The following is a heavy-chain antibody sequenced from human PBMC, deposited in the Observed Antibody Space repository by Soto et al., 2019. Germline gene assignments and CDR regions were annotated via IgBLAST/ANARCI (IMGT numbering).Heavy chain of an antibody. Sequence: PSGTLSLTCTVSGDSISRGNKYWSWIRQPPGKGLEWIGYIFSSGTTYYNQSLTSRLTMSLDASQHQFSLKLNSLTDADTAVYFCARVPSPFDYYYAMDVWGQGTTVTVSS. J-gene: IGHJ6*02. CDR1: GDSISRGNKY. CDR2: IFSSGTT. V-gene: IGHV4-30-4*01. CDR3: ARVPSPFDYYYAMDV. D-gene: IGHD3-16*01.